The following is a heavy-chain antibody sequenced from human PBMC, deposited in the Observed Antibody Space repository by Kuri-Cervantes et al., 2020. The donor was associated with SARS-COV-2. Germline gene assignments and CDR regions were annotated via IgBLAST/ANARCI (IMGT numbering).Heavy chain of an antibody. J-gene: IGHJ6*03. Sequence: GGSLRLSCAASGFTFSSYWMSWVRQAPGKGLEWVANIKQDGSEKYYVDSVKGRFTISRDNAKNSLYLQMNSLRAEGTAVYYCAREVAEHDYVWGSYRPHYYYYYMDVWGKGTTVTVSS. V-gene: IGHV3-7*01. CDR3: AREVAEHDYVWGSYRPHYYYYYMDV. CDR2: IKQDGSEK. CDR1: GFTFSSYW. D-gene: IGHD3-16*02.